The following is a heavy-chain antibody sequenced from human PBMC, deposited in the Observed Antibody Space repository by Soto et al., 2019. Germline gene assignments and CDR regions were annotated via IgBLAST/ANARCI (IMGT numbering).Heavy chain of an antibody. CDR2: IIPIFGTA. CDR1: GGTFSSYA. J-gene: IGHJ5*02. Sequence: QVQLVQSGAEVKKPGSSVKVSCKASGGTFSSYAISWVRQAPGQGLEWMGGIIPIFGTANYAQKFQGRVTITADQSTRTADMELSSLRSEDTAVYYCARPTRYYYDSSGQSAWFDTWGQGTLVTVSS. CDR3: ARPTRYYYDSSGQSAWFDT. V-gene: IGHV1-69*12. D-gene: IGHD3-22*01.